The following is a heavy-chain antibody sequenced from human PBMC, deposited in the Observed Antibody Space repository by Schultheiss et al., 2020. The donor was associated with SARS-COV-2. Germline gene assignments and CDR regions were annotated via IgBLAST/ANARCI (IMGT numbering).Heavy chain of an antibody. V-gene: IGHV4-34*01. CDR1: GGSFSGYY. J-gene: IGHJ4*02. CDR3: ARGPYYDFWSGYSNTYYFDF. Sequence: GSLRLSCAVYGGSFSGYYWSWIRQFPGKGLEWIGEISHGGSTNYNPSLKSRVIISVDTSKNQFSLNLSSVTAADTAIYYCARGPYYDFWSGYSNTYYFDFWGQGTLVTVSS. D-gene: IGHD3-3*01. CDR2: ISHGGST.